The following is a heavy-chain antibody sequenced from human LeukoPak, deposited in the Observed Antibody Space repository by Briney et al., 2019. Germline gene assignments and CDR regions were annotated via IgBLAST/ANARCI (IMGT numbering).Heavy chain of an antibody. CDR1: GGSFSGYY. D-gene: IGHD3-22*01. V-gene: IGHV4-34*01. J-gene: IGHJ4*02. CDR3: ARHYYDSSGLAYYFDY. Sequence: SETLSLTCAVYGGSFSGYYWSWIRQPPGKGLEWIGEINHSGSTNYNPSLKSRVTMSLDTSKNQFSLRLTSVTAADTAVYSCARHYYDSSGLAYYFDYWGQGTLVTVSS. CDR2: INHSGST.